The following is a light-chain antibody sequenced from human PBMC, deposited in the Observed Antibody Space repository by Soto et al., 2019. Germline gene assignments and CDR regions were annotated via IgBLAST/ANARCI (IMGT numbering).Light chain of an antibody. CDR2: DVS. CDR3: SSDTISSVV. V-gene: IGLV2-14*01. CDR1: SSDVGGYNY. Sequence: QSVLTQPASVSGSPGQSITISCTGTSSDVGGYNYVSWYQQHPGKAPKLMIYDVSNRPSGVSNRFSGSKSGNTASLTISGLQAEDEADYYCSSDTISSVVFGTGTKVTVL. J-gene: IGLJ1*01.